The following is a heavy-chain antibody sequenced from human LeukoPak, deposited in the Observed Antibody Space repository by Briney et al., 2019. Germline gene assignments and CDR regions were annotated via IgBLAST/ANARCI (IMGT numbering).Heavy chain of an antibody. CDR1: GAPITRYY. D-gene: IGHD3-9*01. CDR3: ATGRSIRYFDY. V-gene: IGHV4-59*08. J-gene: IGHJ4*02. CDR2: IYYTGSA. Sequence: SETLSLTCTVSGAPITRYYWSWIRQPPGKGLEWIGYIYYTGSANYNPSLKSRVSISVDTSKSQFSLKLSSATAADTAVYYCATGRSIRYFDYWGQGTLLTVSS.